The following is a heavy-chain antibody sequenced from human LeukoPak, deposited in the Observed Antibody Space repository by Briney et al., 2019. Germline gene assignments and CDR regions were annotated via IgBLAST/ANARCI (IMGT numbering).Heavy chain of an antibody. CDR1: GGSISSGSYY. V-gene: IGHV4-61*02. Sequence: PSQTLSLTCTVSGGSISSGSYYWSWIRQPAGKGLEWIGRIYTTGSTNYNPSLKSRVTISVDTSKNQFSLKLSSVTAADTAVYYCARDMVRGVIHVGFDYWGQGTLVTVSS. J-gene: IGHJ4*02. D-gene: IGHD3-10*01. CDR3: ARDMVRGVIHVGFDY. CDR2: IYTTGST.